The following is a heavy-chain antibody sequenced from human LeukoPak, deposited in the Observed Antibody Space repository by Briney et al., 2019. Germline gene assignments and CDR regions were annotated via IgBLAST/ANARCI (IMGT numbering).Heavy chain of an antibody. CDR3: ARMSNGCFDY. CDR1: GYSFTSYW. CDR2: IYPGDSDT. Sequence: GESLQISCKASGYSFTSYWIGWGRQMPGKGLEWMGIIYPGDSDTRYSPSFQGQVTISANKSISTAYLQWSSLKASDTAMYYCARMSNGCFDYWGQRTLVTVSS. D-gene: IGHD6-19*01. J-gene: IGHJ4*02. V-gene: IGHV5-51*01.